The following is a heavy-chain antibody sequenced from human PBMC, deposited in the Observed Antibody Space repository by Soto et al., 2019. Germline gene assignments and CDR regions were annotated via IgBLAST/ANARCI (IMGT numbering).Heavy chain of an antibody. CDR3: ARDAGRTYPHYY. Sequence: ASVKVSCKASVYTFTSYLMHWVRLAPGQGLEWMGIINPSGGSTSYAQKFQGRVTMTRDTSTSTVYMELSSLRSEDTAVYYCARDAGRTYPHYYWGQGTLVTVSS. J-gene: IGHJ4*02. CDR1: VYTFTSYL. CDR2: INPSGGST. V-gene: IGHV1-46*01.